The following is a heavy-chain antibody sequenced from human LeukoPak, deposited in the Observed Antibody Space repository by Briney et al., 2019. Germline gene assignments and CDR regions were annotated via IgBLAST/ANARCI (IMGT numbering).Heavy chain of an antibody. CDR2: ISYDGNHK. D-gene: IGHD1-26*01. CDR1: GFIFSSYW. J-gene: IGHJ4*02. CDR3: AKGELHFNTCSFDY. V-gene: IGHV3-30*18. Sequence: PGGSLRLSCAASGFIFSSYWMSWVRQAPGKGLEWVAVISYDGNHKYYGDSVKGRFTISRDNSRNTLYLQMDSLKTEDTAVYYCAKGELHFNTCSFDYWGQGTLVTVSS.